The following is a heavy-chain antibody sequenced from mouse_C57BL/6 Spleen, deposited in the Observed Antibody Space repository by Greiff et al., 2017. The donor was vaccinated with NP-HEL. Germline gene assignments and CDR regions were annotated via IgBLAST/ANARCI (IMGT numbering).Heavy chain of an antibody. D-gene: IGHD1-1*01. J-gene: IGHJ2*01. CDR2: ISDGGSYT. CDR1: GFTFSSYA. V-gene: IGHV5-4*01. Sequence: EVQRVESGGGLVKPGGSLKLSCAASGFTFSSYAMSWVRQTPEKRLEWVATISDGGSYTYYPDNVKGRFTISRDNAKNNLYLQMSHLKSEDTAMYYCARDNLIYYYGSSYFDYWGQGTTLTVSS. CDR3: ARDNLIYYYGSSYFDY.